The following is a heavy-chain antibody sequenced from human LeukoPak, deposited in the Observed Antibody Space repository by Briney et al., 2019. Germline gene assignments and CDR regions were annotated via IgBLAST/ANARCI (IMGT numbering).Heavy chain of an antibody. CDR1: GFTFSSYW. CDR3: AKDQYYDSSGYYLY. Sequence: GGSLRLSCAASGFTFSSYWMSWVRQAPGKGLEWVSAISGSGGSTYYADSVKGRFTISRDNSKNTLYLQMNSLRAEDTAVYYCAKDQYYDSSGYYLYWGKGTLVTVSS. D-gene: IGHD3-22*01. V-gene: IGHV3-23*01. J-gene: IGHJ4*02. CDR2: ISGSGGST.